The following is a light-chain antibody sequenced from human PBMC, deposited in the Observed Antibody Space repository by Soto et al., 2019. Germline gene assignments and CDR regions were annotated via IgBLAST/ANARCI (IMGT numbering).Light chain of an antibody. J-gene: IGKJ5*01. CDR2: GAS. CDR3: QQYGSPST. V-gene: IGKV3-20*01. CDR1: QSVSSSY. Sequence: EIVLTQSPGTLSLSPGERATLSCRASQSVSSSYLAWYQQKSGQAPRLLIYGASSSATGIPDRFSGSGSGTDFTLTISRLEPEDFAVYYCQQYGSPSTFGQGTRLDIK.